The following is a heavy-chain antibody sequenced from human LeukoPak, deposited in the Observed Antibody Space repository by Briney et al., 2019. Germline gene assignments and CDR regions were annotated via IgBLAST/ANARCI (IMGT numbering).Heavy chain of an antibody. V-gene: IGHV4-39*01. CDR2: IYYTGST. Sequence: SETLSLTCTVSGGSINSSSYYWGWIRQPPGKGLEWIGSIYYTGSTHYNPSLKSRVTISVDTSKNQFSLKLSSVTAADTAVFYCARRLGSAWYFDYWGQGTPVAVSS. CDR1: GGSINSSSYY. J-gene: IGHJ4*02. CDR3: ARRLGSAWYFDY. D-gene: IGHD6-25*01.